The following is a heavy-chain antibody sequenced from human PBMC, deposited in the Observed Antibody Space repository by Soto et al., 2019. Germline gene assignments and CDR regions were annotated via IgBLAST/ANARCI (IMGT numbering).Heavy chain of an antibody. CDR3: ARGYGGGAFDY. CDR2: IWYDGSNK. D-gene: IGHD3-16*01. Sequence: GGSLRLSCAASGFTFSSYGMHWVHQAPGKGLEWVAVIWYDGSNKYYADSVKGRFTISRDNSKNTLYLQMNSLRAEETAVYYCARGYGGGAFDYWGQGTLVTVSS. V-gene: IGHV3-33*01. J-gene: IGHJ4*02. CDR1: GFTFSSYG.